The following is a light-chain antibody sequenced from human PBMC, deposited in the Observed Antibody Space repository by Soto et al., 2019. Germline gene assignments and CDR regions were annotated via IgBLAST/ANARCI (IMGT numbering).Light chain of an antibody. CDR1: QGISSW. Sequence: DIQMTQSPSSLSASVGDRVTITCRASQGISSWLAWYQQKPGKAPKLLIYDASALPRGVPSRFSGSGSGTKFTLTITSLQPDDFATYYCQQYETFSGTFGPGTKVDIK. CDR2: DAS. V-gene: IGKV1-5*01. CDR3: QQYETFSGT. J-gene: IGKJ1*01.